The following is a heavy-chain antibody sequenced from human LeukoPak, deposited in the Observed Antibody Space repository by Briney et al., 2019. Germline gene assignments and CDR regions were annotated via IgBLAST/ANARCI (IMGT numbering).Heavy chain of an antibody. D-gene: IGHD2-2*01. Sequence: PGGSLRLSCAAPGFTFSSYEMNWVRQAPGKGLEWVSYISSSGSTIYYADSVKGRFTISRDNAKNSLYLQMNSLGAEDTAVYYCARDSSKPEKYFQHWGQGTLVTVSS. J-gene: IGHJ1*01. V-gene: IGHV3-48*03. CDR3: ARDSSKPEKYFQH. CDR1: GFTFSSYE. CDR2: ISSSGSTI.